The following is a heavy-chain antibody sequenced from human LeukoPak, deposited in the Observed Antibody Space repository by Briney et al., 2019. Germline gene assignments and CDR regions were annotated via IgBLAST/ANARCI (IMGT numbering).Heavy chain of an antibody. V-gene: IGHV3-15*01. D-gene: IGHD3-22*01. CDR2: IKSKTDGGTT. Sequence: GGSLRLSCAASGFTFSSYGMHWVRQAPGKGLEWVGRIKSKTDGGTTDCAAPVKGRFTISRDDSKNTLYLQMNSLKTEDTAVYYCTTGRNYDSSGKRAYSDYWGQGTLVTVSS. CDR1: GFTFSSYG. CDR3: TTGRNYDSSGKRAYSDY. J-gene: IGHJ4*02.